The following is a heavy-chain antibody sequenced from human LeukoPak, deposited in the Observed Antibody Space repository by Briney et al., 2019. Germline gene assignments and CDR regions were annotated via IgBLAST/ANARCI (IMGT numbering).Heavy chain of an antibody. Sequence: PGGSLRLSCAASGFTFSTYSMNWVRQAPGKGLEWVSSITTTSTYIYYADSVEGRFTISRDNAKHSLYLQMNSLRAEDTAVYYCARDSSDSSGYSLDAFDIWGQGTMVTVSS. J-gene: IGHJ3*02. D-gene: IGHD3-22*01. CDR1: GFTFSTYS. CDR2: ITTTSTYI. V-gene: IGHV3-21*01. CDR3: ARDSSDSSGYSLDAFDI.